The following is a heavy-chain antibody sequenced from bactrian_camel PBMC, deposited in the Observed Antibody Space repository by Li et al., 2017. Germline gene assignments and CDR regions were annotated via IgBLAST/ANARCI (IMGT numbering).Heavy chain of an antibody. CDR1: GVAFDDSN. CDR3: AASDRSGASLNPASYNY. J-gene: IGHJ4*01. V-gene: IGHV3S55*01. Sequence: QVQLVESGGGLVQPGGSLRLSCTASGVAFDDSNMGWYRQGAGNECEMVAFISPDGRTGYADSVLGRFTISQDNAKNTLYLRMNSLKPEDTGSYYCAASDRSGASLNPASYNYWGQGTQVTVS. CDR2: ISPDGRT.